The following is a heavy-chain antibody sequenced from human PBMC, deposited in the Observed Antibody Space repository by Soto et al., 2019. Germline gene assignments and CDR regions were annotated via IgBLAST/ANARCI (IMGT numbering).Heavy chain of an antibody. CDR3: ASRSGQLPYYFDY. CDR1: GFTVSSHY. V-gene: IGHV3-53*01. D-gene: IGHD6-6*01. Sequence: EVQLVESGGGLIQPGGSLRLSCAASGFTVSSHYMSWVRQAPGKGLEWVSVIYSGGSTYYADSVKGRFTISRDNSKNTLYLQMNSLRAEDTAVYYCASRSGQLPYYFDYWGQGTQVTVSA. CDR2: IYSGGST. J-gene: IGHJ4*02.